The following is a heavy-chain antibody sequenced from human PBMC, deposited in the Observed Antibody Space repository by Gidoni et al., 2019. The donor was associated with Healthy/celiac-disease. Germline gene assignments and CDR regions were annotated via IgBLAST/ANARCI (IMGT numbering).Heavy chain of an antibody. Sequence: QVQLVQSGAEVKKPGASVKVSCKASGYTFTGYYMHWVRQAPGQGLEWMGWINPNSGGTNYAQKFQGRVTMTRDTSISTAYMELSRLRSDDTAVYYCARGYCSGGSCYFNWFDPWGQGTLVTVSS. CDR1: GYTFTGYY. CDR2: INPNSGGT. V-gene: IGHV1-2*02. J-gene: IGHJ5*02. D-gene: IGHD2-15*01. CDR3: ARGYCSGGSCYFNWFDP.